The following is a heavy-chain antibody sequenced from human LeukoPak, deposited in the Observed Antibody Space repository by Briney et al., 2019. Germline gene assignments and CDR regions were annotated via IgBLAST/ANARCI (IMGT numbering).Heavy chain of an antibody. CDR1: GYTFTSYG. Sequence: ASVKVSCKASGYTFTSYGISWVRQAPGQGLEWMGWISAYNGNTNYAQKLQGRVTMTTDTSTSTAYMELRSLRSDDTAVYYCARDWDSAAAGISYWFDPWGQGTLVTVSS. CDR2: ISAYNGNT. D-gene: IGHD6-13*01. CDR3: ARDWDSAAAGISYWFDP. V-gene: IGHV1-18*01. J-gene: IGHJ5*02.